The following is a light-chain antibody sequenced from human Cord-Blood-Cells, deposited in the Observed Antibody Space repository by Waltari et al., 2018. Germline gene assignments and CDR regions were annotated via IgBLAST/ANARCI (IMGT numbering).Light chain of an antibody. J-gene: IGKJ1*01. Sequence: DIQMTQSPSTLSASVGDRVPFTCRASQSISSWLAWYQQKPGKAPQLLIYKASSLESGVPSRSSGSGSGTEFTLTISGLQADDCATYYSQQYNSYWTFGQGTKVEIK. CDR1: QSISSW. CDR3: QQYNSYWT. V-gene: IGKV1-5*03. CDR2: KAS.